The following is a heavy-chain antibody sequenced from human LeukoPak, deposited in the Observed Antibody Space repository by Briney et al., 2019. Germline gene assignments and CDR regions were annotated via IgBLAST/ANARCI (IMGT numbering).Heavy chain of an antibody. V-gene: IGHV4-59*01. D-gene: IGHD3-22*01. CDR1: GGSISSYY. CDR3: ARFNYYDSSGPRAFDI. J-gene: IGHJ3*02. Sequence: PSETLSLTCTVSGGSISSYYWSWIRQPPGKGLEWIGCIYYSGSTNYNPSLKSRVTISVDTSKNQFSLKLSSVTAADTAVYYCARFNYYDSSGPRAFDIWGQGTMVTVSS. CDR2: IYYSGST.